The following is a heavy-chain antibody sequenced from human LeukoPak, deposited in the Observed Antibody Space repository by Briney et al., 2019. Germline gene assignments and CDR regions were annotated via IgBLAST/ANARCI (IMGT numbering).Heavy chain of an antibody. V-gene: IGHV3-7*01. Sequence: GGSLRLSCAASGFTFSSYWMSWVRLAPGKGLEWVANIKQDGSEKYYVDSVKGRFTISRDNAKNSLYLQMNSLRAEDTAVYYCARVQYYYDSSGTIYYFDYWGQGTLVTVSS. CDR2: IKQDGSEK. CDR3: ARVQYYYDSSGTIYYFDY. J-gene: IGHJ4*02. D-gene: IGHD3-22*01. CDR1: GFTFSSYW.